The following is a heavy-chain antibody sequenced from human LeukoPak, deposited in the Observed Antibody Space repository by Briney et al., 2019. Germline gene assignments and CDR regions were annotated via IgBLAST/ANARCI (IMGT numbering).Heavy chain of an antibody. J-gene: IGHJ6*03. CDR3: AKNGDRGAYCSGGTCYPYFYYYMGV. V-gene: IGHV3-23*01. CDR1: GFTFSSYG. D-gene: IGHD2-15*01. Sequence: PGGSLRLSCAASGFTFSSYGMSWVRQAPGKGLEWVSAISGSGGSTYYADTVKGRFTISRDNSKNTLYLQVNSLRAEDMAIYYCAKNGDRGAYCSGGTCYPYFYYYMGVWGKGTAVTFSS. CDR2: ISGSGGST.